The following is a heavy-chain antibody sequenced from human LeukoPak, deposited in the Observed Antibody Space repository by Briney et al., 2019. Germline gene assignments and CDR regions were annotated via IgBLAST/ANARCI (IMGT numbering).Heavy chain of an antibody. V-gene: IGHV3-49*03. CDR1: GFTFGDYA. CDR3: NAAAPKDY. D-gene: IGHD6-13*01. Sequence: PGGSLRLSCTASGFTFGDYAMSWFRQAPGKGLEWVGFIRSKAYGGTTEYAASVKGRFTISRGDSKSIAYLQMNSLKTEDAAVYYCNAAAPKDYWGQGTLVTVSS. CDR2: IRSKAYGGTT. J-gene: IGHJ4*02.